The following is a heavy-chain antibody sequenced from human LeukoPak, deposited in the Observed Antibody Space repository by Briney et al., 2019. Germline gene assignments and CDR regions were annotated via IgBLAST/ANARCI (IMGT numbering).Heavy chain of an antibody. Sequence: SETLTLTCAVSGGSISSCNWWSWVRQPPGKGLGWTGEIYYSGSTYYNPSLKSRVTISVDTSKNQFSLKLSSVTAADTAVYYCARIMVRDNWFDPWGQGTMVTVSS. CDR1: GGSISSCNW. J-gene: IGHJ5*02. V-gene: IGHV4-4*02. CDR2: IYYSGST. CDR3: ARIMVRDNWFDP. D-gene: IGHD3-10*01.